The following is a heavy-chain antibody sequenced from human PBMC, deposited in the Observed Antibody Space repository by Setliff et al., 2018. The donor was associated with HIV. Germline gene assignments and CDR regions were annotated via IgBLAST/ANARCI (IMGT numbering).Heavy chain of an antibody. CDR2: IYPPDSDT. CDR3: ARLGGICSGGSCTALAYTMDV. J-gene: IGHJ6*02. CDR1: GHTFATYW. D-gene: IGHD2-15*01. V-gene: IGHV5-51*01. Sequence: PGESLKISCKDSGHTFATYWIGWVRQKPGKGLEWMGFIYPPDSDTKYNPSVHQGQVTISADKSISTAYLQCSSLKASDTAMYYCARLGGICSGGSCTALAYTMDVWGQGATVTVSS.